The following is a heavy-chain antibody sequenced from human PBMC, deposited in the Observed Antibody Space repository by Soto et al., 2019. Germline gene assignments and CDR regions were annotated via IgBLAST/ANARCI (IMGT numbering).Heavy chain of an antibody. Sequence: QVQLVESGGGVVQPGRSLRLSCAASGFTFSSYGMHWVRQAPGKGLEWVAVIWYDGSNKYYADSVKGRFTISRDNSKNTLYLLMNSLRAEDTAVYYCARDSKRTTVTAIEGDAFDIWGQGTMVTVSS. J-gene: IGHJ3*02. V-gene: IGHV3-33*01. CDR2: IWYDGSNK. CDR1: GFTFSSYG. D-gene: IGHD4-17*01. CDR3: ARDSKRTTVTAIEGDAFDI.